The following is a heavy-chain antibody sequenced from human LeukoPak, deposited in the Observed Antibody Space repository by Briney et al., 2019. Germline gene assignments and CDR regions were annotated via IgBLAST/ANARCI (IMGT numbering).Heavy chain of an antibody. Sequence: SETLSLTCAVYGGSFSGYYWRWIRQPPGKGLEWIGEINHSGSTNYNPSLKSRVTISLDTSKKQLSLKLSSVTAADTAVYYCARPYPENDSTSCPFDYWGQGTLVTVSS. D-gene: IGHD2-2*01. CDR3: ARPYPENDSTSCPFDY. V-gene: IGHV4-34*01. CDR2: INHSGST. J-gene: IGHJ4*02. CDR1: GGSFSGYY.